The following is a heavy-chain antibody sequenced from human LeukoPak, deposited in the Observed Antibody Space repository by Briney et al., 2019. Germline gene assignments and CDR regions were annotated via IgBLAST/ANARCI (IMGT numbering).Heavy chain of an antibody. J-gene: IGHJ6*02. V-gene: IGHV3-21*01. Sequence: GGSLRLSCAASGFTFSSYSMNWVRQAPGKGLEWVSSISSSRSYIYYADSVKGRFTISRDNAKNSLYLQMNSLRAEDTAVYYCARDTRLYGDYYYGMDVWGQGTTVTVSS. D-gene: IGHD4-17*01. CDR2: ISSSRSYI. CDR1: GFTFSSYS. CDR3: ARDTRLYGDYYYGMDV.